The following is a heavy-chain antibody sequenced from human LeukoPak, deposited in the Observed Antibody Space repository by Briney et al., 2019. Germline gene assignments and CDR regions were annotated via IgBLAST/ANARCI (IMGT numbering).Heavy chain of an antibody. Sequence: PSETLSLTCAVYGGSFSGYYWSWIRQPPGKGLEWIGEINHSGSTNYNPSLKSRVTISVDTSKNQSSLKLSSVTAADTAVYYCARLGAAAGTGWFDPWGQGTLVTVSS. J-gene: IGHJ5*02. CDR1: GGSFSGYY. CDR3: ARLGAAAGTGWFDP. D-gene: IGHD6-13*01. CDR2: INHSGST. V-gene: IGHV4-34*01.